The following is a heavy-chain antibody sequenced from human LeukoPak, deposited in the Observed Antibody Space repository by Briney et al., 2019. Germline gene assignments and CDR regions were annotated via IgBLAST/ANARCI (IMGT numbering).Heavy chain of an antibody. V-gene: IGHV4-39*01. CDR3: ARHKDYYYSYMDV. J-gene: IGHJ6*03. Sequence: SETLSLTCSVSGDSISTSSYYWGWIRQPPGKGLGWIGTIYYSGSTYYNPSLTSRVTISVDTSKNQFSLKLSSVTAADTAVYYCARHKDYYYSYMDVWGKGTTVTISS. CDR1: GDSISTSSYY. CDR2: IYYSGST.